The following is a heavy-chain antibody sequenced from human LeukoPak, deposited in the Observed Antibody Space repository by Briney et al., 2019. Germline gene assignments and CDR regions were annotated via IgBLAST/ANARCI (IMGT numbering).Heavy chain of an antibody. CDR3: ARGLDYGDSVDY. V-gene: IGHV4-59*02. CDR1: GDSVNNYY. Sequence: SQTLSLTCSVCGDSVNNYYWRWIRQPPGKGLESLAYLYYNRYPEYNPSLKSRLTMSVDWSKNQVALSLRSVTAADTAVYYCARGLDYGDSVDYWGQGALVTVSS. J-gene: IGHJ4*02. D-gene: IGHD4-17*01. CDR2: LYYNRYP.